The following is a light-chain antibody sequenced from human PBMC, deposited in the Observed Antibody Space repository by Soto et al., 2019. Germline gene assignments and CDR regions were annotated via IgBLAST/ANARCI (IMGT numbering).Light chain of an antibody. J-gene: IGLJ3*02. CDR1: SSDVGGYNY. Sequence: QSALTQPASVSGSPGQSITISCTGTSSDVGGYNYVSWYQQHPGKAPKLMIYEVSNRPSGVSNRFSGSKSGNTASLTISGLQAEDEADYYCSSYTSGSTWVFGEGTQLTVL. V-gene: IGLV2-14*01. CDR2: EVS. CDR3: SSYTSGSTWV.